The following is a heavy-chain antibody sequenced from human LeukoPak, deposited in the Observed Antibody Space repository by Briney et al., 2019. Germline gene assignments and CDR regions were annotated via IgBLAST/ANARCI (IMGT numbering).Heavy chain of an antibody. CDR2: IKQDGSEK. V-gene: IGHV3-30*02. D-gene: IGHD1-26*01. Sequence: GGSLRLSCAASGFTFSSYGMHWVRQAPGKGLEWVANIKQDGSEKYYADSVKGRFTISRDNSKNTLYLQMNSLRAEDTAVYYCAKDRLGASGSYFSVDYWGQGTLVTVSS. CDR1: GFTFSSYG. J-gene: IGHJ4*02. CDR3: AKDRLGASGSYFSVDY.